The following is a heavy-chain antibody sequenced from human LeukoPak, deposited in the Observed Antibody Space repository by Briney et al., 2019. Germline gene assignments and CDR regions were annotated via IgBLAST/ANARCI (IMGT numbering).Heavy chain of an antibody. CDR3: ARDSSGYYLPAFDI. D-gene: IGHD3-22*01. Sequence: PGGSLRLSCAASGFTVSSNYMSWVRQAPGKGLGWVSVIYSGGSTYYADSVKGRFTISRDNSKNTLYLQMNSLRAEDTAVYYCARDSSGYYLPAFDIWGQGTMVTVSS. J-gene: IGHJ3*02. CDR1: GFTVSSNY. V-gene: IGHV3-53*01. CDR2: IYSGGST.